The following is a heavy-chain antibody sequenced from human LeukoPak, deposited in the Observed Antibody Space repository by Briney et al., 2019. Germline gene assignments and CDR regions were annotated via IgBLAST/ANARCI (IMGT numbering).Heavy chain of an antibody. J-gene: IGHJ5*02. CDR2: IHPNNGGT. V-gene: IGHV1-2*02. CDR3: ARWASGGKP. D-gene: IGHD2-15*01. CDR1: GYTVTGYY. Sequence: ASVKVSCKASGYTVTGYYMHWVRQAPGHGLEWMGWIHPNNGGTNYAQKFQSRVTMTRDTSISTADTELSRLSSDGRAVYYCARWASGGKPWGQGTLVTVSS.